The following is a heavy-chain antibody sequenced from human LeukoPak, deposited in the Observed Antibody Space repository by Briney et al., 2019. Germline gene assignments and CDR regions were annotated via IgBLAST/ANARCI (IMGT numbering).Heavy chain of an antibody. CDR1: GGSISSGSYY. Sequence: PSQTLSLTCTVSGGSISSGSYYWSWIRQPAGTGLEWIGRIYTSGSTNYNPSLKSRVTISVDTSKNQFSLKLSSVTAADTAVYYCTRDNDSRDPPHFDYWGQGTLVTVSS. D-gene: IGHD3-16*01. J-gene: IGHJ4*02. CDR2: IYTSGST. CDR3: TRDNDSRDPPHFDY. V-gene: IGHV4-61*02.